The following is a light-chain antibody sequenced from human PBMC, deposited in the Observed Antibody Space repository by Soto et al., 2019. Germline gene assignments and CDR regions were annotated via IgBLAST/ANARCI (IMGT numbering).Light chain of an antibody. CDR2: EVS. Sequence: QSALTQPASVSGSPGQSITISCTGTNADVGGCNYVSWYQQHPDKAPKVIIYEVSNRPSGVSNRFSVSKSGNTAALTISGLQAEDEADYYCSSCTTGSTLVFGIGTKLTVL. CDR1: NADVGGCNY. J-gene: IGLJ1*01. CDR3: SSCTTGSTLV. V-gene: IGLV2-14*01.